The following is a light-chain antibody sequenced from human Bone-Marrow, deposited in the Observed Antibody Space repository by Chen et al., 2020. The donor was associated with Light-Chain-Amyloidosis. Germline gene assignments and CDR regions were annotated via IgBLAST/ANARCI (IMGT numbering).Light chain of an antibody. V-gene: IGLV3-25*03. CDR1: GLSKQY. CDR3: QSADSSGTYEVI. Sequence: YELTQTPSVSVSPGQTARITCSGEGLSKQYAYWYQHKAGTAPLVLIYRDSERPSGIPERFSGSSSGTSATLTISGVQAEDEADYHCQSADSSGTYEVIFGGGTKLTVL. CDR2: RDS. J-gene: IGLJ2*01.